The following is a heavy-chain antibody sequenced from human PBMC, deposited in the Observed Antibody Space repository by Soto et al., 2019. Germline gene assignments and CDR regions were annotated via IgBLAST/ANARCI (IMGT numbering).Heavy chain of an antibody. CDR2: IIPILGTI. V-gene: IGHV1-69*06. J-gene: IGHJ4*02. D-gene: IGHD3-3*01. CDR3: ARWKEWKQPANHYYFDY. CDR1: GRTFLISA. Sequence: QVQLVQSGAEVKTPGSSVRVSCKTAGRTFLISAIAWVRQAPGQGLEWMGGIIPILGTIHIAQNFQGRVNYTADRSTSTAYMDLSSLRSDDTATYCWARWKEWKQPANHYYFDYWGQGSQVIVSS.